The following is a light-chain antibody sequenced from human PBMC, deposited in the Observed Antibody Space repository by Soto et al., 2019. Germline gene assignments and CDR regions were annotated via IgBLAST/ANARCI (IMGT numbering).Light chain of an antibody. CDR2: DAS. CDR1: QNIRNL. Sequence: DIQLTQSPSTLSAAVGDSVTITCRASQNIRNLLAWYQQKPGKAPTPLIYDASTLKTGVPSRFSGSGSRSYFTFIITSLQPDDFETYFCQQYNTYSTFGQGTRLDIK. J-gene: IGKJ5*01. CDR3: QQYNTYST. V-gene: IGKV1-5*01.